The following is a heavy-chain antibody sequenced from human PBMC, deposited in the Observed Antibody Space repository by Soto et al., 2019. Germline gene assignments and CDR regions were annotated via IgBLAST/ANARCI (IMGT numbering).Heavy chain of an antibody. CDR1: GFTFSSYG. V-gene: IGHV3-33*01. CDR2: IWYDGSNK. J-gene: IGHJ5*02. Sequence: QVQLVESGGGVVQPGRSLRLSCAASGFTFSSYGMHWVRQAPGKGLDWVAVIWYDGSNKYYADSVKGRFTISRDNSKNTLYLQMNSLRAEDTAVYYCARESGALTVTRYNWFDPWGQETLVTVSS. D-gene: IGHD4-4*01. CDR3: ARESGALTVTRYNWFDP.